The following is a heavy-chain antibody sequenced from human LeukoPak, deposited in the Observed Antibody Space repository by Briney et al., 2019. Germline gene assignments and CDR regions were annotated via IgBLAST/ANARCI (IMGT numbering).Heavy chain of an antibody. Sequence: ASVKASCKASGGTFSSYTISWVRQAPGQGLEWMGRIIPILGIANYAQKFQGRVTITADKSTSTAYMELSSLRSEDTAVYYCARDRGYCSGGSCYPDYWGQGTLVTVPS. V-gene: IGHV1-69*04. CDR1: GGTFSSYT. CDR3: ARDRGYCSGGSCYPDY. J-gene: IGHJ4*02. D-gene: IGHD2-15*01. CDR2: IIPILGIA.